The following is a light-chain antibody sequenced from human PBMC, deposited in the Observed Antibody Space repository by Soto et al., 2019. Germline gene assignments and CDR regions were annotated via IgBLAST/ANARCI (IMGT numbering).Light chain of an antibody. J-gene: IGKJ5*01. CDR3: QQHNNWPYT. CDR2: GAF. V-gene: IGKV3-15*01. Sequence: EVVMTQSPGTLSVSPGESATLSCRASHTVSSNVAWYQQRPGQAPRLLIDGAFTRATGVPARFSGSRSGTEFTLTISSPQSEDFALYYCQQHNNWPYTFGQGTRLEIK. CDR1: HTVSSN.